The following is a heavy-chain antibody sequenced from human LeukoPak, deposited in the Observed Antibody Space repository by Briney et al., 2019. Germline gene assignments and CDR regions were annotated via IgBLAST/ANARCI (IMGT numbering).Heavy chain of an antibody. CDR3: ARGSSAGYYYGSGSLNWFDP. D-gene: IGHD3-10*01. CDR1: GGSISSYY. CDR2: IYYSGST. V-gene: IGHV4-59*01. J-gene: IGHJ5*02. Sequence: SETLSLTCTVSGGSISSYYWSWIRQPPGKGLEWIGYIYYSGSTNYNPSLKSRVTISVDTSKNQFSLKVSSVTAADTAVYYCARGSSAGYYYGSGSLNWFDPWGQGTLVTVSS.